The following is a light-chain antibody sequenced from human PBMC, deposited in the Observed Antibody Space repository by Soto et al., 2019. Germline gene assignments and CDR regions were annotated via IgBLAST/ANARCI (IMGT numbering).Light chain of an antibody. CDR1: QSISTY. J-gene: IGKJ1*01. V-gene: IGKV1-39*01. CDR2: AAS. CDR3: QQNSNAPWT. Sequence: DVQMTQSPSYLSASVGDRVTFTCRASQSISTYLNWYEQKPGKVPNLVISAASTLQSGVPSRFSGSVSGTDGTITITSLQKEDGSTYYCQQNSNAPWTFGQGTKVDIK.